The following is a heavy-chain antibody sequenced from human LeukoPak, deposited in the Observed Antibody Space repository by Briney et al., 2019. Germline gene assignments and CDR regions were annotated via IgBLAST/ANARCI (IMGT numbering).Heavy chain of an antibody. CDR3: ATAPYYDILTGSQTDY. CDR1: GFTFSSYA. CDR2: ISGSGGST. Sequence: GGSLRLSCAASGFTFSSYAMSWVRQAPGKGQEWVSAISGSGGSTYYADSVKGRFTISRDNSKNTLYLQMNSLRAEDTAVYYCATAPYYDILTGSQTDYWGQGTLVTVSS. V-gene: IGHV3-23*01. J-gene: IGHJ4*02. D-gene: IGHD3-9*01.